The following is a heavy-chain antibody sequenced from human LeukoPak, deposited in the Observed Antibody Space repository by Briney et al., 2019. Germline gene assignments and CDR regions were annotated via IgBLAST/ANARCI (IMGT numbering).Heavy chain of an antibody. D-gene: IGHD1-26*01. CDR3: ARSGPVTATSGYYFDY. V-gene: IGHV5-51*01. Sequence: GESLKISCKGSGYSFTSYWIGWVRQMPGKGLEWMGIIYPGDSDTRYSPSFQGQVTISADKSISTAYLQWSSLKASDTAMYYCARSGPVTATSGYYFDYWGQGTLVTVSS. CDR1: GYSFTSYW. CDR2: IYPGDSDT. J-gene: IGHJ4*02.